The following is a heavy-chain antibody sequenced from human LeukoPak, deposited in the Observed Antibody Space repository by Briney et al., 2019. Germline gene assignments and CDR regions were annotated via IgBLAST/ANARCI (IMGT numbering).Heavy chain of an antibody. D-gene: IGHD3-10*01. Sequence: GGPLRLSCEASGLTFSNSWMHWVRQAPGKGLVWVSRINNEGTTISYADSVKGRFTISRDNAKNTLYQQMNSLRAEDTAVYYCARVSGLGMNEYYQHWGQGTLVTVAS. CDR3: ARVSGLGMNEYYQH. CDR2: INNEGTTI. CDR1: GLTFSNSW. V-gene: IGHV3-74*01. J-gene: IGHJ1*01.